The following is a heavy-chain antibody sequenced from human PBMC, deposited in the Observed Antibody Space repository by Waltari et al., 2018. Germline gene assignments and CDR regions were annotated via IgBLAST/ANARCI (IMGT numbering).Heavy chain of an antibody. Sequence: EVQLVESGGGLVQPGGSLRLSCAASGFTFSSYEMNWVRQAPGKGLEWVSYSSSSGSTIYYAGSVKGRFTISRDNAKNSLYLQMNSLRAEDTAVYYCARDRYYYDSSGYYVGAGYGMDVWGQGTTVTVSS. CDR3: ARDRYYYDSSGYYVGAGYGMDV. D-gene: IGHD3-22*01. J-gene: IGHJ6*02. CDR2: SSSSGSTI. V-gene: IGHV3-48*03. CDR1: GFTFSSYE.